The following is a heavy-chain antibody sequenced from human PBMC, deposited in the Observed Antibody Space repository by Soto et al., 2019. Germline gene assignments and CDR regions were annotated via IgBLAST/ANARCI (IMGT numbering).Heavy chain of an antibody. Sequence: QVQLVQSGAEVKKPGSSVKVSCKASGGTISSYAISWVRQAPGQGLEWMGGIIPIFGTANYAQKFQGRVTITADESTSTAYMELSSLRSEDTAVYYCARDQDYYGSGRPPAWFDPWGQGTLVTVSS. J-gene: IGHJ5*02. CDR1: GGTISSYA. V-gene: IGHV1-69*01. D-gene: IGHD3-10*01. CDR2: IIPIFGTA. CDR3: ARDQDYYGSGRPPAWFDP.